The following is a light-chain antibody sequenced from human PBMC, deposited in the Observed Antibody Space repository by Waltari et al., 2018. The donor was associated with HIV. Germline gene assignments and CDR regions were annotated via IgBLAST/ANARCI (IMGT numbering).Light chain of an antibody. CDR1: NIGSKS. CDR3: SSYTSSSTLYV. CDR2: DDS. V-gene: IGLV3-21*01. Sequence: SYVLTQPPSVSVAPGKTARITCGGNNIGSKSVHWYQQKPGQAPLLVIYDDSDRPSGIPERFSGSNSENTATLTISGLQVEDEADYYCSSYTSSSTLYVFGTGTKVTVL. J-gene: IGLJ1*01.